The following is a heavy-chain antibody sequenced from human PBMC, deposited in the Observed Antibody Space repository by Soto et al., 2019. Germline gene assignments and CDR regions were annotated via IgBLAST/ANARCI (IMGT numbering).Heavy chain of an antibody. CDR2: INLNSGGS. Sequence: ASVKVSCKASAYTFTDYYIHWVRQAPGQGLEWMGWINLNSGGSYFAQKFLGRVTMTRDTSITTAYMELSRLRSDDTAVYYCARALPEIRMMEGGSFDPWGQGTVVTVSS. D-gene: IGHD1-1*01. J-gene: IGHJ5*02. V-gene: IGHV1-2*02. CDR3: ARALPEIRMMEGGSFDP. CDR1: AYTFTDYY.